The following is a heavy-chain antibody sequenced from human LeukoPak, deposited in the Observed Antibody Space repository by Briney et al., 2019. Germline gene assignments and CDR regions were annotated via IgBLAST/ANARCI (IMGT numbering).Heavy chain of an antibody. V-gene: IGHV4-34*01. D-gene: IGHD3-10*01. CDR2: INHSGST. J-gene: IGHJ4*02. CDR1: GGSFSGYY. CDR3: ARDGTLVRGVITHFDY. Sequence: SETLSLTCAVYGGSFSGYYWSWIRQPPGKGLEWIGEINHSGSTNYNPSLKSRVTISVDTSKNQFSLKLSSVTAADTAVYYCARDGTLVRGVITHFDYWGQGTLVTVSS.